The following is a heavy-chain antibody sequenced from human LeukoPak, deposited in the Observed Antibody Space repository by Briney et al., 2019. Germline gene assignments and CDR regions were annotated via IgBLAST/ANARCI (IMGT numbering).Heavy chain of an antibody. CDR2: IYYSGST. V-gene: IGHV4-59*05. D-gene: IGHD6-13*01. CDR1: GGSLSSYY. J-gene: IGHJ4*02. Sequence: ASETLSLTCTVSGGSLSSYYWSWIRQPPGKGLEWIGSIYYSGSTYYNPSLKSRVTISVDTSKNQFSLKLSSVTAADTAVYYCASLDRIAAAGREDYWGQGTLVTVSS. CDR3: ASLDRIAAAGREDY.